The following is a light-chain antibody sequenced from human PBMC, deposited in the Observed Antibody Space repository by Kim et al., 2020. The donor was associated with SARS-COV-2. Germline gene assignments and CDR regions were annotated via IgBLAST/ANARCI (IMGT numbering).Light chain of an antibody. CDR2: KAS. J-gene: IGKJ1*01. CDR3: QQYNSYPWT. Sequence: DIQMTQSPSTLSASVGDRVTITCRASQSISSWLAWYQQKPGKAPKLLIYKASSLESGVPSSFSGTGSGTEFTLTISSLQPDDFATYYCQQYNSYPWTFGRGTKVDIK. V-gene: IGKV1-5*03. CDR1: QSISSW.